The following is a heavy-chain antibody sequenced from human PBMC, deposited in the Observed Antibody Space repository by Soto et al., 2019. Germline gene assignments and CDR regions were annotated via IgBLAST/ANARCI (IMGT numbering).Heavy chain of an antibody. CDR1: GGSISSYY. V-gene: IGHV4-59*01. J-gene: IGHJ4*02. CDR2: IYYSGST. D-gene: IGHD4-17*01. CDR3: ARDVGDYAIDY. Sequence: SETLSLTCTVSGGSISSYYWSWIRQPPGKGLEWIGYIYYSGSTNYNPSLKSRVTISVDTSKNQFSLKLSSVTAADTAVYYCARDVGDYAIDYWGQGALVTVSS.